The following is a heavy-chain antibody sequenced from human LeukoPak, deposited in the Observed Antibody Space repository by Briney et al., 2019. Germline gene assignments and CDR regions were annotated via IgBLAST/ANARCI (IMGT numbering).Heavy chain of an antibody. CDR3: ARGDGYRSWYYMDV. CDR1: GFTFSSYS. CDR2: ISSSSSYI. D-gene: IGHD5-24*01. V-gene: IGHV3-21*01. J-gene: IGHJ6*03. Sequence: GGSLRLSCAASGFTFSSYSMNWVRLAPGKGLEWVSSISSSSSYIYYADSVKGRFTISRDNAKNSLYLQMNSLRAEDTAVYYCARGDGYRSWYYMDVWGKGTTVTVSS.